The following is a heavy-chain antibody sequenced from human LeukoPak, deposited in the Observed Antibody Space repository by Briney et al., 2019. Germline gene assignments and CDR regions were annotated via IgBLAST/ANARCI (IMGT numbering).Heavy chain of an antibody. CDR2: IYTSGST. D-gene: IGHD2-2*01. CDR3: ARYFCSSNTCYYFDY. J-gene: IGHJ4*02. V-gene: IGHV4-4*07. CDR1: GGSISSYY. Sequence: PSETLSLTCTVSGGSISSYYWSWIRQPAGKGLEWIGRIYTSGSTNYNPSLKSRVTMSVDTSKNQFSLKLTSVTAADTAVYYCARYFCSSNTCYYFDYWGQGALVTVSS.